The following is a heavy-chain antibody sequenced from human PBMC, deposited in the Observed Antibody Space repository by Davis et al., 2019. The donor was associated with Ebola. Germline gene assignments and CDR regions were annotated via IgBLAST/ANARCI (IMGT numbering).Heavy chain of an antibody. CDR2: IKQDGSEK. CDR1: GFTFSSYW. CDR3: ARWSILGQ. J-gene: IGHJ4*02. D-gene: IGHD3-3*01. Sequence: GESLKISCAASGFTFSSYWMTWVRQAPGKGLEWVANIKQDGSEKYYVDSVKGRFTISRDNAKNSLYLQMNSLRAEDTAVYYCARWSILGQWGQGTLVTVSS. V-gene: IGHV3-7*01.